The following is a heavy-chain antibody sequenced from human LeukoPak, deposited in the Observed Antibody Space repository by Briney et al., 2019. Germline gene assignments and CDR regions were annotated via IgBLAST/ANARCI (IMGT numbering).Heavy chain of an antibody. CDR2: INHSGST. Sequence: SETLSLTCAVYGGSFSGYYWSWIRQPPGKGLEWIGEINHSGSTNYNPSLKSRVTISVDTSKNQFSLKLSSVTAADTAVYYCARGPGYNSSWYVYWGQGTLVTVSS. J-gene: IGHJ4*02. D-gene: IGHD6-13*01. CDR1: GGSFSGYY. CDR3: ARGPGYNSSWYVY. V-gene: IGHV4-34*01.